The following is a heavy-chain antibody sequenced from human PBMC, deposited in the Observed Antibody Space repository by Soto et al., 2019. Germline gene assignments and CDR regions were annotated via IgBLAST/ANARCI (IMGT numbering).Heavy chain of an antibody. CDR3: ALKGDCGGDCYGPDYYYGMDV. CDR2: IIPIFGTA. D-gene: IGHD2-21*02. J-gene: IGHJ6*02. CDR1: GGTFSSYA. Sequence: SVKVSCRASGGTFSSYAISWVRQAPGQGLEWMGGIIPIFGTANYAQKFQGRVTITADKSTSTAYMELSSLRSEDTAVYYRALKGDCGGDCYGPDYYYGMDVWGQGTTVTVSS. V-gene: IGHV1-69*06.